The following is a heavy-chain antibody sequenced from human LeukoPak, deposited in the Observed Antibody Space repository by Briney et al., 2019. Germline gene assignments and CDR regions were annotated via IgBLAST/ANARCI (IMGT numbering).Heavy chain of an antibody. D-gene: IGHD6-13*01. J-gene: IGHJ4*02. CDR3: ASQAAGKDYFDY. CDR2: INPNSGGT. Sequence: ASVKVSCKASGGTFSSYAISWVRQAPGQGLEWMGGINPNSGGTNYAQKFQGWVTMTRGTSISTAYMELSGLRSDDTAVYYCASQAAGKDYFDYWGQGTLVTVSS. V-gene: IGHV1-2*04. CDR1: GGTFSSYA.